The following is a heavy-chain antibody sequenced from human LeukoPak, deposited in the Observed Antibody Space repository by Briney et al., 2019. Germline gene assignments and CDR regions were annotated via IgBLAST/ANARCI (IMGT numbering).Heavy chain of an antibody. J-gene: IGHJ4*02. Sequence: SVKVSCKASGGTFSSYAISWVRQAPGQGLEWMGGIIPIFGTANYAQKFQGRATITADESTSTAYMELSSLRSEDTAVYYCARSPYYYDSSGYYLPHYFDYWGQGTLVTVSS. D-gene: IGHD3-22*01. CDR1: GGTFSSYA. V-gene: IGHV1-69*13. CDR2: IIPIFGTA. CDR3: ARSPYYYDSSGYYLPHYFDY.